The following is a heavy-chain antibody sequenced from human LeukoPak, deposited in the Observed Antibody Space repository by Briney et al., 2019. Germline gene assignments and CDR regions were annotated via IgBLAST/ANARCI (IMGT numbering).Heavy chain of an antibody. V-gene: IGHV4-59*08. D-gene: IGHD3-10*01. J-gene: IGHJ2*01. CDR2: ISYSGST. CDR1: RGSISGYY. Sequence: SETLSLTCTVSRGSISGYYWSWIRQPPGKGLEWVGYISYSGSTNYNPSLKSRVTISVDTSKNQFSLKLSSVTAADTAVYYCARPSGSGHWYFDLWGRGTLVTVSS. CDR3: ARPSGSGHWYFDL.